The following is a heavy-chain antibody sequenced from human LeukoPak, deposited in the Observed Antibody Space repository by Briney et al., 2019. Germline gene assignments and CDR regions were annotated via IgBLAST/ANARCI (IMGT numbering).Heavy chain of an antibody. Sequence: ASVKVSCKASGGTFSSYAISWVRQAPGQGLEWMGWISAYNGNTNYAQKLQGRVTMTTDTSTSTAYMELRSLRSDDTAVYYCARDPQRRGGSYFDYWGQGTLVTVSS. CDR2: ISAYNGNT. V-gene: IGHV1-18*01. CDR1: GGTFSSYA. CDR3: ARDPQRRGGSYFDY. D-gene: IGHD3-10*01. J-gene: IGHJ4*02.